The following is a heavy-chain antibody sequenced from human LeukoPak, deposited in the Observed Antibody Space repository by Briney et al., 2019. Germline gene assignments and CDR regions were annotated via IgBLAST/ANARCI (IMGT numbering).Heavy chain of an antibody. J-gene: IGHJ4*02. CDR3: AGAPHGITGIKGFDY. CDR2: IYYSGST. D-gene: IGHD1-20*01. V-gene: IGHV4-39*07. CDR1: GGSISSRPYY. Sequence: SETLSLTCTVSGGSISSRPYYWGWVRQPPGKGLEWIGSIYYSGSTYYNPSLKSRVTISVDTSKNQFSLKLSSVTAADTALYYCAGAPHGITGIKGFDYWGQGTLVTVSS.